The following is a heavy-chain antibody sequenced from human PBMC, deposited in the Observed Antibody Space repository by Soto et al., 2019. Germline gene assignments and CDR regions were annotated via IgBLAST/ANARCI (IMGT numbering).Heavy chain of an antibody. CDR3: AKGGSGSGAFDI. CDR1: GFTFSSYA. Sequence: GGSLRLSCAASGFTFSSYAMSWVRQAPGQGLEWVSAISGSGGSTYYADSVKGRFTISRDNSKNTLYLQMNSLRAEDTAVYYCAKGGSGSGAFDIWGQGTMVTVSS. V-gene: IGHV3-23*01. CDR2: ISGSGGST. J-gene: IGHJ3*02. D-gene: IGHD3-10*01.